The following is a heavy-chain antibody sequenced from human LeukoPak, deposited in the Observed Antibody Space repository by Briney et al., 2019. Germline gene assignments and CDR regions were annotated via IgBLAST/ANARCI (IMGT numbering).Heavy chain of an antibody. CDR3: ARELYSSPPLIYYYGMDV. D-gene: IGHD6-13*01. Sequence: GGSLRLSCAASGFTLSSYAMHWVRQAPGKGLEWVAVISYDGSNKYYADSVKGRFTISRDNSKNTLYLQMNSLRAEDTAVYYCARELYSSPPLIYYYGMDVWGQGTTVTVSS. V-gene: IGHV3-30-3*01. CDR2: ISYDGSNK. J-gene: IGHJ6*02. CDR1: GFTLSSYA.